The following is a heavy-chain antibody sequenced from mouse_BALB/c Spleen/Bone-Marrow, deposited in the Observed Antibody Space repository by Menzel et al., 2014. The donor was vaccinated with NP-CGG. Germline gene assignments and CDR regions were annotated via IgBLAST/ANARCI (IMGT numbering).Heavy chain of an antibody. D-gene: IGHD2-3*01. CDR2: INPYNDGT. Sequence: EVQLQQSAPELVKPGASVKMSCKASGYTFTIYIMPWGKQKPGQGLEWIGYINPYNDGTKYNEKFKDKATLTSDKSSSTAYMALSSLTSEDSAVYYCARRWLPYAMDYWGQGTSVTVSS. CDR1: GYTFTIYI. J-gene: IGHJ4*01. CDR3: ARRWLPYAMDY. V-gene: IGHV1-14*01.